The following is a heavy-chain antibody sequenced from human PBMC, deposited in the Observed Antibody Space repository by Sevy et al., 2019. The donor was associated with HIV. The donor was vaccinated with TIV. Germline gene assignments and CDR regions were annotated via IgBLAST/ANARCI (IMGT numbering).Heavy chain of an antibody. J-gene: IGHJ5*02. Sequence: GGSLRLSCTASGFTFGDYAMSWFRQAPGKGLEWVGFIRSKAYGGKTEYAASVKGGFTISRDDSKSIAYLQMNSLKTEDTAVYYCTRFARHPLYNWFDPWGQGTLVTVSS. V-gene: IGHV3-49*03. CDR3: TRFARHPLYNWFDP. CDR1: GFTFGDYA. CDR2: IRSKAYGGKT.